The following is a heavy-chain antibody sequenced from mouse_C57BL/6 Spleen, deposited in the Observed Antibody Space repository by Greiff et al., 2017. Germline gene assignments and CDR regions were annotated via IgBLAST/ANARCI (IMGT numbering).Heavy chain of an antibody. D-gene: IGHD1-1*02. J-gene: IGHJ4*01. V-gene: IGHV1-64*01. CDR3: ARNGPYYYAMDD. Sequence: QVQLKQPGAELVKPGASVKLSCKASGYTFTSYWMHWVKQRPGQGLEWIGMIHPNSGSTNYNAKFKSKATLTVDKSSSTAYMQLSSLTSEDSAVYYCARNGPYYYAMDDWGQGTSVTVSS. CDR1: GYTFTSYW. CDR2: IHPNSGST.